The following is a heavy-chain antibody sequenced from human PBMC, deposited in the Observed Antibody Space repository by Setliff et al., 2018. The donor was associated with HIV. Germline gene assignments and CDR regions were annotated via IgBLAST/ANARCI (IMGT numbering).Heavy chain of an antibody. Sequence: SETLSPTCAVYGDSISAYYWGWIRRPPGKGLEWVGEVSHSGGTNYSPSLRSRVSVSLDTSKNQFSLKLNSVTAADTAVYFCARGRGPMGGDAFDVWGQGTMVTVSS. J-gene: IGHJ3*01. D-gene: IGHD3-10*01. CDR3: ARGRGPMGGDAFDV. V-gene: IGHV4-34*01. CDR2: VSHSGGT. CDR1: GDSISAYY.